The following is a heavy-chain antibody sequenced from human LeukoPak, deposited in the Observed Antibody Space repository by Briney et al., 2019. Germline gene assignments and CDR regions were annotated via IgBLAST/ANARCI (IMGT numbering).Heavy chain of an antibody. CDR2: ISSSSIYI. V-gene: IGHV3-21*01. CDR3: ARSNGYNYDDRYFDY. D-gene: IGHD5-18*01. J-gene: IGHJ4*02. CDR1: GFTFSSYS. Sequence: GGSLRLSCAASGFTFSSYSMNWVRQAPGKGLEWVSSISSSSIYIYYADSVKGRFTISRDNAKNSLDLQMNSLRAEDTAVYYCARSNGYNYDDRYFDYWGQGTLVTVSS.